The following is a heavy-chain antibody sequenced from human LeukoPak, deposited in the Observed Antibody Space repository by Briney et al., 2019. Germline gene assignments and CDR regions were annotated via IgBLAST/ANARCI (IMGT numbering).Heavy chain of an antibody. J-gene: IGHJ6*03. CDR3: ARGVYYDFWGGYFAPANYYMDV. CDR1: GYTFTSYD. Sequence: VASVKVSCKASGYTFTSYDINWVRQATGQGLEWMGWMNPNSGNTGYAQKFQGRVTMTRNTSISTAYMELSSLRSEDTAVYYCARGVYYDFWGGYFAPANYYMDVWGKGTTVTVSS. V-gene: IGHV1-8*01. D-gene: IGHD3-3*01. CDR2: MNPNSGNT.